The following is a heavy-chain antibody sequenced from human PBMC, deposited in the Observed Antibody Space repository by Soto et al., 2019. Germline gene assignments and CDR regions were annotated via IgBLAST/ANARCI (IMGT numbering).Heavy chain of an antibody. J-gene: IGHJ4*02. CDR3: ARAATIFGVVNFDY. Sequence: SETLSLTCTVSGGSISSYYWSWIRQPPGKGLEWIGYIYYSGSTNYNPSLKSRVTISVDTSKNQFSLKLSSVTAADTAVYYCARAATIFGVVNFDYWGQGTLVTVSS. V-gene: IGHV4-59*08. CDR2: IYYSGST. CDR1: GGSISSYY. D-gene: IGHD3-3*01.